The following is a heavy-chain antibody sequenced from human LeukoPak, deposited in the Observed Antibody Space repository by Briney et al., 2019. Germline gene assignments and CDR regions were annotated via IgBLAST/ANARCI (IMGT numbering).Heavy chain of an antibody. CDR2: ISYDGSNK. V-gene: IGHV3-30*18. J-gene: IGHJ3*02. CDR3: AKPLSGYDAFDI. D-gene: IGHD5-18*01. CDR1: GFTFSSYG. Sequence: GGSLRLSCAASGFTFSSYGMHWVRQAPGKGLEWVAVISYDGSNKYYADSVKGRFTISRDNSKNTLYLQMNSLRAEDTAVYYCAKPLSGYDAFDIWGQGTMVTVSS.